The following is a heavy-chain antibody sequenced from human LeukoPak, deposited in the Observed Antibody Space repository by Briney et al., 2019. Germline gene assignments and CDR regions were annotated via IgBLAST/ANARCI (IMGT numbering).Heavy chain of an antibody. CDR3: ARVLRGVVDPYFDS. J-gene: IGHJ4*02. Sequence: GGSLRLSCGASGFTFITYGMSWVRQAPGKGLEWVSAISGSGDRTYYADSVKGRFTVSRDTSKNTLFLQLNSLRAEDTAVYYCARVLRGVVDPYFDSWGQGTLVTVSS. D-gene: IGHD3-10*01. CDR2: ISGSGDRT. V-gene: IGHV3-23*01. CDR1: GFTFITYG.